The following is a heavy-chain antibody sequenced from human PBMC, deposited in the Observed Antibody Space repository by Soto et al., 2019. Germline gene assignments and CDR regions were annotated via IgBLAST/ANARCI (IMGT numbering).Heavy chain of an antibody. D-gene: IGHD3-10*01. CDR2: IYPGDSDT. CDR3: ARRVPSGSGADYYGMDV. Sequence: GSLKISCKGSGYIFTSHWIAWVRQMPGKGLEWMGIIYPGDSDTIYSPSSQGQVTFSVDKSISTVYLQWTTLKASDTAIYYCARRVPSGSGADYYGMDVWGQGTTVTVSS. V-gene: IGHV5-51*01. CDR1: GYIFTSHW. J-gene: IGHJ6*02.